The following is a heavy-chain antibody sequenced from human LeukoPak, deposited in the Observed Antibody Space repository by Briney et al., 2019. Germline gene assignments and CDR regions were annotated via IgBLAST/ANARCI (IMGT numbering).Heavy chain of an antibody. CDR3: ARASRRVREFGPFAQFLSDKYFDY. J-gene: IGHJ4*02. D-gene: IGHD3-10*01. CDR2: INHSGST. CDR1: GGSFSGYY. V-gene: IGHV4-34*01. Sequence: PSETLSLTCAVYGGSFSGYYWSWIRQPPGKGLEWIGEINHSGSTNYNPSLKSRVTISVDTSKNQFSLKLSSVTAADTAVYYCARASRRVREFGPFAQFLSDKYFDYWGQGTLVTVSS.